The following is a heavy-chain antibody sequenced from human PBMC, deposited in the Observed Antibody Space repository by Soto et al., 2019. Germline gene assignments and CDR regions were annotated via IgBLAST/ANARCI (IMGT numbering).Heavy chain of an antibody. J-gene: IGHJ4*02. CDR1: GFTFSSYG. V-gene: IGHV3-30*18. CDR3: AKVESGYCSGGSCSTFFDY. CDR2: ISYDGSNK. D-gene: IGHD2-15*01. Sequence: QVQLVESGGGVVQPGRSLRLSCAASGFTFSSYGMHWVRQAPGKGLEWVAVISYDGSNKYYADSVKGRFTISRDNSKNTLYLQMNSLRAEDTAVYYCAKVESGYCSGGSCSTFFDYWGQGTLVTVSS.